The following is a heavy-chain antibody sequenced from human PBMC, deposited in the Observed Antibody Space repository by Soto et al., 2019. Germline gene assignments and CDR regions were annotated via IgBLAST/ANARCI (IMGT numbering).Heavy chain of an antibody. CDR3: ASSRGVGFGELSFDY. Sequence: EVQLLESGGGLVQPGGSLRLSCAASGFTFSSYAMSWVRQAPGKGLEWVSAISGSGGSTYYADSVKGRFTISRDNSKNTLYLQMNSLRAEDTAVYYCASSRGVGFGELSFDYWGQGTLVTVSS. CDR1: GFTFSSYA. V-gene: IGHV3-23*01. J-gene: IGHJ4*02. D-gene: IGHD3-10*01. CDR2: ISGSGGST.